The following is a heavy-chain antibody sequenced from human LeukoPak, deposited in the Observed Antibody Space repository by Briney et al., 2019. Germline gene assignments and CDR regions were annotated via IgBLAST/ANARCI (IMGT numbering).Heavy chain of an antibody. J-gene: IGHJ4*02. V-gene: IGHV4-34*01. D-gene: IGHD6-13*01. CDR3: ASRREQQLVPSALDY. Sequence: PSETLSLTCAVYGGSFSGYYWSWIRQPPGKGLEWIGEINHSGSTNYNPSLKSRVTISVDTSKNQFSLKLSSVTAADTAVYYCASRREQQLVPSALDYWGQGTLVTVFS. CDR2: INHSGST. CDR1: GGSFSGYY.